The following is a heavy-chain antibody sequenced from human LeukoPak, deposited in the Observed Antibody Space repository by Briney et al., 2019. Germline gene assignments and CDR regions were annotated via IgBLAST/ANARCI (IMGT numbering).Heavy chain of an antibody. V-gene: IGHV1-46*01. Sequence: ASVKVSCKASGYTFTSYYMHWVRQAPGQGLEGMGIINPSGCSTSYAQKFQGRVTMTRDTSTSTVYMELSSLRSEDTAVYYCARDTYGSGSYYSHWGQGTLVTVSS. CDR1: GYTFTSYY. CDR2: INPSGCST. CDR3: ARDTYGSGSYYSH. D-gene: IGHD3-10*01. J-gene: IGHJ4*02.